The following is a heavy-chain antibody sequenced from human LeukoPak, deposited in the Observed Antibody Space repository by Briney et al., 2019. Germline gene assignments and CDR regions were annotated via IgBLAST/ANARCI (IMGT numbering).Heavy chain of an antibody. CDR3: ARAIWFGDKPFDY. V-gene: IGHV3-64*01. J-gene: IGHJ4*02. CDR1: GFTFSSYA. Sequence: PGGSLRPSCAASGFTFSSYAMHWVRQAPGKGLEYVSAISSNGGSTYYANSVKGRFTISRDNSKNTLYLQMGSLRAEDMAVYYCARAIWFGDKPFDYWGQGTLVTVSS. CDR2: ISSNGGST. D-gene: IGHD3-10*01.